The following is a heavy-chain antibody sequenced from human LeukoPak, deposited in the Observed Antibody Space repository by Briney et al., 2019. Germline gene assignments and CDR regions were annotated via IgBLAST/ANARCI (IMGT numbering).Heavy chain of an antibody. CDR1: GFSFSSYW. Sequence: GSLRLSCAASGFSFSSYWMSWVRQAPGKGLEWVANIKQDGGQKFYVDSVKGRFSISRDNAKNSLYLQMSSLRAEDTAVYYCARDGDYNWNYRSGFDYWGQGTLVTVSS. CDR2: IKQDGGQK. CDR3: ARDGDYNWNYRSGFDY. J-gene: IGHJ4*02. D-gene: IGHD1-7*01. V-gene: IGHV3-7*01.